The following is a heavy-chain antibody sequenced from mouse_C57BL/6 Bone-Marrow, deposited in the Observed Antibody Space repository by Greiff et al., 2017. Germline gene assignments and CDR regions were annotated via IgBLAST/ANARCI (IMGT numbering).Heavy chain of an antibody. D-gene: IGHD2-3*01. V-gene: IGHV2-5*01. CDR1: GFSLTSYG. CDR2: LCRGGST. J-gene: IGHJ4*01. Sequence: VMLVEPGPGLVQPSQSLSITCTASGFSLTSYGVHWVRQSPGQGLEWLGVLCRGGSTDYDAAFMSRLSITKDNSKSQVFFKMNSLQADDTAIYYCAKFDGYPYAMDYWGQGTSGTVSS. CDR3: AKFDGYPYAMDY.